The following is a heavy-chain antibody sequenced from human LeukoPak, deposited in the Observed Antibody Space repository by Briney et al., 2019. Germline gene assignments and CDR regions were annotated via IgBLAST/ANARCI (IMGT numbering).Heavy chain of an antibody. V-gene: IGHV1-18*01. CDR3: AREHGSGSYYNPVGFDY. CDR1: GYTFSSYG. Sequence: ASVKVSCKASGYTFSSYGISWVRQAPGQGLEWMGWISAYNGNINYIQKFQGRVTMTTDTSTSTAYMELGSLRSDDTAVYYCAREHGSGSYYNPVGFDYWGQGTLVTVSS. CDR2: ISAYNGNI. D-gene: IGHD3-10*01. J-gene: IGHJ4*02.